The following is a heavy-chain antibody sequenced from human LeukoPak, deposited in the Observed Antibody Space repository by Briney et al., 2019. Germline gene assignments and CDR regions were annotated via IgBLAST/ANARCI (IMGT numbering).Heavy chain of an antibody. CDR1: GSTFSSYA. J-gene: IGHJ4*02. Sequence: GGSLRLSCAASGSTFSSYAISWVRQAPGEGLEWVSAISGSGGSTYYADSVKGRFTISRDIYKNTLYLQMNSLRAEDTAVYYCAKAPSRDGYNYFDYWGQGTLVPVSS. V-gene: IGHV3-23*01. D-gene: IGHD5-24*01. CDR2: ISGSGGST. CDR3: AKAPSRDGYNYFDY.